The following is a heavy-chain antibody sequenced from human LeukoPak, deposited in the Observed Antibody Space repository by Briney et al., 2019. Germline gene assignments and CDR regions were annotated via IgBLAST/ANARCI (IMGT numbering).Heavy chain of an antibody. D-gene: IGHD3-3*01. Sequence: SVKVSCKASGGTFSSYAISWVRQAPGQGLEWMGGIIPIFGTANYAQKFQGRVTITADESTSTAYMELSSLRSEDTAVYYCARGSYALYYDFLDDAFDIWGQGTMVTVSS. CDR3: ARGSYALYYDFLDDAFDI. J-gene: IGHJ3*02. V-gene: IGHV1-69*13. CDR1: GGTFSSYA. CDR2: IIPIFGTA.